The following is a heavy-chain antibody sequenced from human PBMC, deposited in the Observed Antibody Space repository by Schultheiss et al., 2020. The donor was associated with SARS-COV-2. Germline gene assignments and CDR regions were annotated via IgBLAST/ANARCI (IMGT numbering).Heavy chain of an antibody. CDR2: ISSSSSYI. CDR3: ARVASSWYHSIDY. V-gene: IGHV3-21*01. D-gene: IGHD6-13*01. Sequence: GESLKISCAASGFTFSSYAMSWVRQAPGKGLEWVSSISSSSSYIYYADSVKGRFTISRDNSKNTLYLQMNSLRAEDTAVYYCARVASSWYHSIDYWGQGTLVTVSS. CDR1: GFTFSSYA. J-gene: IGHJ4*02.